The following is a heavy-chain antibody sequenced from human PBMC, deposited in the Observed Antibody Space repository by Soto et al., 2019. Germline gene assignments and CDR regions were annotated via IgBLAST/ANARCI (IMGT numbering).Heavy chain of an antibody. CDR2: IIPISDTT. D-gene: IGHD2-2*01. CDR1: GGTFSSYA. Sequence: QVQLVQSGAEVKKPGSSVKVSCKASGGTFSSYAISWVRQAPGQGLERMGGIIPISDTTNYAQKFQGRVTITAAESTSTAYMELSSLRSEDTAVYYCARSQGSSTSLEIYYYYYYGMDVWGQGTTVTVS. J-gene: IGHJ6*02. V-gene: IGHV1-69*01. CDR3: ARSQGSSTSLEIYYYYYYGMDV.